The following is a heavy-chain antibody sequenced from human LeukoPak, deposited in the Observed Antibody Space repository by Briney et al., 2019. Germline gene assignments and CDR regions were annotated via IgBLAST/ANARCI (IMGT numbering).Heavy chain of an antibody. V-gene: IGHV4-34*01. Sequence: SETLSLTCAVYGGSFSGYYWSWIRQPPGKGLEWIGEINHSGSTNYNPSLKSRVTISVDTSKNQFSLKLSSVTAADTAVYYCARRAVARRAFDIWGQGTMVTVSS. D-gene: IGHD6-19*01. CDR2: INHSGST. CDR1: GGSFSGYY. J-gene: IGHJ3*02. CDR3: ARRAVARRAFDI.